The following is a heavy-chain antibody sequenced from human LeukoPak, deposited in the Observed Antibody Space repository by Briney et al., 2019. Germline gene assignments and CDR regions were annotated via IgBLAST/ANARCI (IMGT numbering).Heavy chain of an antibody. CDR3: ARGPGGYSSSSPFDY. V-gene: IGHV4-34*01. J-gene: IGHJ4*02. Sequence: SETLSLTCAVYGGSFSGYYWSWIRQPPGKGLEWIGEINHSGSTNYNPSLKGRVTISVDTSKNQFSLKLSSVTAADTAVYYCARGPGGYSSSSPFDYWGQGTLVTVSS. D-gene: IGHD6-6*01. CDR2: INHSGST. CDR1: GGSFSGYY.